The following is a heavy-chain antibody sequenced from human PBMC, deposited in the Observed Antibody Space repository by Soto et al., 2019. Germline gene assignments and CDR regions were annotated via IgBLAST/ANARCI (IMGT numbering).Heavy chain of an antibody. CDR1: GGSVSSNSYS. J-gene: IGHJ6*02. Sequence: SETLSLTCTVSGGSVSSNSYSWGWIRQSPGKGLEWIAAIYSSEKTYYHPSLLSRVTISVDTSMNEFSLRLSSVTAADTAVYYCAREGSRPYYYYGMDVWGQGTTVTVSS. CDR3: AREGSRPYYYYGMDV. CDR2: IYSSEKT. V-gene: IGHV4-39*02. D-gene: IGHD2-15*01.